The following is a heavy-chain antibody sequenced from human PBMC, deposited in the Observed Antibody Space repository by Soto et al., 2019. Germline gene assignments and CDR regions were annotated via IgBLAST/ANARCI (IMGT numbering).Heavy chain of an antibody. CDR1: GGSIRNYY. D-gene: IGHD3-22*01. Sequence: PSETLSLTCTVSGGSIRNYYWNWIRQPPGKGLEWIGYIYNSGTTKYNPSLRSPVTISVDTSKSQFSLKLSSVTAADTAVYYCARARTPYYYDNTGYFLFDTWGQGTLVTVSS. CDR3: ARARTPYYYDNTGYFLFDT. J-gene: IGHJ4*02. CDR2: IYNSGTT. V-gene: IGHV4-59*01.